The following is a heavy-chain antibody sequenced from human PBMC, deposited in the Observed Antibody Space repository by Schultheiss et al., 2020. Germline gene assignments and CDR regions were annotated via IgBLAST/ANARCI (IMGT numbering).Heavy chain of an antibody. D-gene: IGHD3-10*01. J-gene: IGHJ5*02. V-gene: IGHV1-46*01. Sequence: ASVKVSCKASGYTFTSYYMHWVRQAPGQGLEWMGIINPSGATTNYAQKFQGRVTITADKSTSTAYMELSSLRSEDTAVYYCAREGYYGSGSYSIEGNWFDPWGQGALVTVSS. CDR1: GYTFTSYY. CDR3: AREGYYGSGSYSIEGNWFDP. CDR2: INPSGATT.